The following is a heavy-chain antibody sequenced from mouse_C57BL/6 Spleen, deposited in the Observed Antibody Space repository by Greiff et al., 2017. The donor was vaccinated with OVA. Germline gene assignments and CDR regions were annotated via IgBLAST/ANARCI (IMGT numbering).Heavy chain of an antibody. J-gene: IGHJ4*01. Sequence: QVQLQQPGAELVMPGASVKLSCKASGYTFTSYWMHWVKQRPGQGLEWIGEIDPSDSYTNYNQKFKGKSTLTVDKSSSTAYMQLSSLTSEDSAVXYCARNSNLYAMDYWGQGTSVTVSS. V-gene: IGHV1-69*01. CDR1: GYTFTSYW. CDR3: ARNSNLYAMDY. CDR2: IDPSDSYT.